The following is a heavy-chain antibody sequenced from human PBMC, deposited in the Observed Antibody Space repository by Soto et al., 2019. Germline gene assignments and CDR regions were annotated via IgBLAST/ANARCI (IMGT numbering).Heavy chain of an antibody. J-gene: IGHJ4*02. CDR1: GFTFRNAW. CDR3: TTDPRVLGVIGIDY. CDR2: IKRKTDGGTT. V-gene: IGHV3-15*07. Sequence: EVQLVESGGGLVKPGGSLRLSCAASGFTFRNAWMNWVRQAPGKGLEGVGRIKRKTDGGTTDYAAPVKGRFTISRDDSKNTLYLQMNSLKTEDTAVYYCTTDPRVLGVIGIDYWGQGPLVTVSS. D-gene: IGHD3-10*01.